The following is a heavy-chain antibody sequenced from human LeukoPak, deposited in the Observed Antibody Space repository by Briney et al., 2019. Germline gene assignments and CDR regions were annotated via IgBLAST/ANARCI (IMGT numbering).Heavy chain of an antibody. CDR2: IYYGGNT. Sequence: SQTLSLTCTVPGGSISSSTYYWGWIRQPPGKGLEWIASIYYGGNTYYNLSLKSRVTISVDTSKNQFSLKLSSVTAADTAVYYCARHDSSGPYNAFDIWGQGTMVTVSS. D-gene: IGHD3-22*01. V-gene: IGHV4-39*01. J-gene: IGHJ3*02. CDR3: ARHDSSGPYNAFDI. CDR1: GGSISSSTYY.